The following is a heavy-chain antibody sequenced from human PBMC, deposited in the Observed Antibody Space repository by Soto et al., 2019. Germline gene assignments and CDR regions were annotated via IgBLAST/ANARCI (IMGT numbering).Heavy chain of an antibody. D-gene: IGHD5-12*01. CDR3: AKDRGYSGYDFPDWFDP. Sequence: GGSLRLSCAASGFTFSSYGMHWVRQAPGKGLEWVAVISYDGSNKYYADSVKGRFTISRDNSKNTLYLQMNSLRAEDTAVYYCAKDRGYSGYDFPDWFDPWGQGTLVTVSS. CDR2: ISYDGSNK. V-gene: IGHV3-30*18. J-gene: IGHJ5*02. CDR1: GFTFSSYG.